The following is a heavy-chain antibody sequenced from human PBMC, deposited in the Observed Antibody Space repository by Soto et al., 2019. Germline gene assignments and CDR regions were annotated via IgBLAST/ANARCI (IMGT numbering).Heavy chain of an antibody. CDR2: IGPNSGST. J-gene: IGHJ3*01. CDR3: ASSPPGGVAQYVDPFDL. V-gene: IGHV1-18*01. D-gene: IGHD2-2*01. CDR1: NYAFTYNA. Sequence: QVQLVQSGPEVKKPGASVKVSCKASNYAFTYNAINWVRQAPGHGLEWMGWIGPNSGSTNYAQDLQGRVTKTTHPSTNTPYRDRRSLSSDDPEIYYWASSPPGGVAQYVDPFDLWGQGPLATV.